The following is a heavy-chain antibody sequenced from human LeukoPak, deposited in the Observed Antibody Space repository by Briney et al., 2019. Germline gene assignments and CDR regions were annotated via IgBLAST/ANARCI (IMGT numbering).Heavy chain of an antibody. J-gene: IGHJ4*02. D-gene: IGHD2-21*02. CDR2: ISGSGGST. CDR1: GFTFSSSA. V-gene: IGHV3-23*01. CDR3: AKPRTAAGRNFDY. Sequence: GGSLRLPCVASGFTFSSSAMSWVRQAPERGLEWVSLISGSGGSTNYADSVKGRFTISRDNSKNTLYLQMNSLTAEDTAVYYCAKPRTAAGRNFDYWGQGTLVTVSS.